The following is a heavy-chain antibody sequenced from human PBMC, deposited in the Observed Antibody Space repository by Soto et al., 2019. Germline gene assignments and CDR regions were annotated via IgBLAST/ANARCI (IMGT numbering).Heavy chain of an antibody. Sequence: QVQLVQSGAEVRWPGASVKVSCEASGYTFSTYDINWVRQAPGQGLEWMGWVNANSGNAGYAQKFQGRVTMTKSSSIRTAYMELNSLRSEDTAVYYCARGWGRWPHEKPGDYWGQGTLVTVSS. D-gene: IGHD3-16*01. CDR1: GYTFSTYD. J-gene: IGHJ4*02. CDR3: ARGWGRWPHEKPGDY. CDR2: VNANSGNA. V-gene: IGHV1-8*01.